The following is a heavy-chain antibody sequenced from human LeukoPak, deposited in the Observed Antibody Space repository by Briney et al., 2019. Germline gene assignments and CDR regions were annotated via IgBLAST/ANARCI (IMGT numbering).Heavy chain of an antibody. D-gene: IGHD2-2*02. CDR3: ARRPAAIRRSPRSDHSYYYYYYGMDV. Sequence: SETLSLTCAVYGGSFSGYYWSWIRQPPGKVLEWIGEINHSGITNYHPSLKSRVTISVDTSKNQFSLKLSSVTAADTAVYYCARRPAAIRRSPRSDHSYYYYYYGMDVWGQGTTVTVSS. CDR1: GGSFSGYY. J-gene: IGHJ6*02. CDR2: INHSGIT. V-gene: IGHV4-34*01.